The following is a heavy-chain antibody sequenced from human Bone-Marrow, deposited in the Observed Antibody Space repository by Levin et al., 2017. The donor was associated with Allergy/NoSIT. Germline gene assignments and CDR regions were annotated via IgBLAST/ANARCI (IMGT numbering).Heavy chain of an antibody. J-gene: IGHJ3*01. V-gene: IGHV4-59*01. CDR2: INYSGST. CDR1: GGSIRSYY. D-gene: IGHD2-2*01. Sequence: SQTLSLPCTVSGGSIRSYYWSWIRQPPGKGLEWIGYINYSGSTNYNPSLKSRVTMSVDTSKNHFSLRLSSVTAADTAVYYCASHDHCSSTSCHDDAFDVWGQGTMVTVSS. CDR3: ASHDHCSSTSCHDDAFDV.